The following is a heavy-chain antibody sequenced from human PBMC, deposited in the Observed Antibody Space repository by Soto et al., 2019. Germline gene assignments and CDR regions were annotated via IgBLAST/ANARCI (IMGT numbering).Heavy chain of an antibody. Sequence: QLQLQESGPGLVKPSETLSLTCTVSGCSISSSSHYWGWIRQPPGKVLEWIVSIYYSGNTLYNPSLDSRVTISIDPAKTQITLNLKSLTAADTAVYDCVRRYGLRSPNWFDPWVQGTLVTVSS. D-gene: IGHD3-10*01. CDR2: IYYSGNT. CDR1: GCSISSSSHY. CDR3: VRRYGLRSPNWFDP. J-gene: IGHJ5*02. V-gene: IGHV4-39*01.